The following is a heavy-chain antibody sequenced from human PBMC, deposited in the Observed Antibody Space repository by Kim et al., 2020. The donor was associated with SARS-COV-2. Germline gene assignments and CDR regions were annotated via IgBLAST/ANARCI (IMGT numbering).Heavy chain of an antibody. CDR1: GYSISSGYY. D-gene: IGHD6-13*01. Sequence: SETLSLTCTVSGYSISSGYYWGWIRQPPGKGLEWIGSIYHSGSTYYNPSLKSRVTISVDTSKNQCSLKLSSVTAADTAVYYCARDGRIAAAGTRNYYGMDVWGQGTTVTVSS. J-gene: IGHJ6*02. CDR2: IYHSGST. V-gene: IGHV4-38-2*02. CDR3: ARDGRIAAAGTRNYYGMDV.